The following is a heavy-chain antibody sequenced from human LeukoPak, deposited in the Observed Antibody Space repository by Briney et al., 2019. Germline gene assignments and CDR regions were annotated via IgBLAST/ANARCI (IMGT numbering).Heavy chain of an antibody. CDR1: GGSISHYY. CDR3: AREDPQTTVPEGMDV. CDR2: IYYSGTT. D-gene: IGHD4-17*01. V-gene: IGHV4-59*01. Sequence: TSETLSLTCTVSGGSISHYYWSWIRQSPGKGLEWIGYIYYSGTTNYNPSLKSRVTTSVDTSRNQFSLQLRSVTAADTAVYYCAREDPQTTVPEGMDVWGQGTTVIVSS. J-gene: IGHJ6*02.